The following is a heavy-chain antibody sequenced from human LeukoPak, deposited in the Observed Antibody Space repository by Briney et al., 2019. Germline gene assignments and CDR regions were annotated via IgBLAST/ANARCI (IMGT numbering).Heavy chain of an antibody. Sequence: GGSLRLSCAASGFTFSDYYMSWIRQAPGKGLGWVSYISSSGSTIYYADSVKGRFTISRDNSKNTLYLQMNSLRAEDTAVYYCAKYRRELHRFDYWGQGTLVTVSS. J-gene: IGHJ4*02. CDR2: ISSSGSTI. CDR3: AKYRRELHRFDY. D-gene: IGHD1-26*01. V-gene: IGHV3-11*01. CDR1: GFTFSDYY.